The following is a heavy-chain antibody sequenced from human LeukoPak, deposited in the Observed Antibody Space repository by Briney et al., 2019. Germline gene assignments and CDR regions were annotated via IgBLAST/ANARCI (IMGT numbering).Heavy chain of an antibody. V-gene: IGHV1-3*01. CDR1: GYTFTSYA. D-gene: IGHD3-22*01. CDR3: ARGPYYYDSSGYYPTYNFDY. Sequence: ASVKVSCKASGYTFTSYAMHWVRQAPGQRLEWMGWINAGNGNTKYSQKFQGRVTMTRDTSTSTVYMELSSLRSEDTAVYYCARGPYYYDSSGYYPTYNFDYWGQGTLVTVSS. J-gene: IGHJ4*02. CDR2: INAGNGNT.